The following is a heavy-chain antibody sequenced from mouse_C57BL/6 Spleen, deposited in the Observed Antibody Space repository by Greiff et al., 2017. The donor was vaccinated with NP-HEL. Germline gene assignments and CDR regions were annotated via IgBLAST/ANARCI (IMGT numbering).Heavy chain of an antibody. CDR1: GYTFTDYE. CDR2: IDPETGGT. Sequence: VKLQQSGAELVRPGASVTLSCKASGYTFTDYEMHWVKQTPVHGLEWIGAIDPETGGTAYNQKFKGKALLTADKSSSTAYMELRSLTSEDSAVYYCTRYDYDGGAYYAMDYWGQGTSVTVSS. D-gene: IGHD2-4*01. CDR3: TRYDYDGGAYYAMDY. J-gene: IGHJ4*01. V-gene: IGHV1-15*01.